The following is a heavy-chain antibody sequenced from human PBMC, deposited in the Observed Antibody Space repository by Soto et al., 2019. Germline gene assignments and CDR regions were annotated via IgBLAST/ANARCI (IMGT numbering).Heavy chain of an antibody. Sequence: QVQLVESGGGVVQPGRSLRLSCAASGFTFSLYGMHWVRQAPGKGLEWVAVIRYDGSNKFYADSVKGRFTISRDNSKNTLYLQMNSLKDEDTAVYYCARGLRGISFYGMDVWGQGTTVIVSS. CDR1: GFTFSLYG. D-gene: IGHD3-16*01. J-gene: IGHJ6*02. V-gene: IGHV3-33*01. CDR2: IRYDGSNK. CDR3: ARGLRGISFYGMDV.